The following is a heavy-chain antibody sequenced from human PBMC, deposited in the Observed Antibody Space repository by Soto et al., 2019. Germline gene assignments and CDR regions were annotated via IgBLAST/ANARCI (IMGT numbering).Heavy chain of an antibody. CDR1: GFTFSSYW. D-gene: IGHD3-22*01. Sequence: PGGSLRLSCAASGFTFSSYWMSWVRQAPGKGLEWVANIKQDGSEKYYVDSVKGRFTISRDNAKNSLYLQMNSLRAEDTAVYYCARDTMIVTYNWFDPWGQGTMVTVSS. CDR2: IKQDGSEK. J-gene: IGHJ5*02. V-gene: IGHV3-7*01. CDR3: ARDTMIVTYNWFDP.